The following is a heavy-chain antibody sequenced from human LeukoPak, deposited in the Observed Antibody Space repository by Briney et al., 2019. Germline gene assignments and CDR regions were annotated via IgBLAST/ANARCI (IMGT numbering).Heavy chain of an antibody. V-gene: IGHV3-74*01. CDR2: IYRDGSST. Sequence: PGGSLRLSCAASGFIFNRFWMSWVRQAPGKGLVWVSRIYRDGSSTSYADSVKGRFTISRDNAKNSLYLQMNSLRAEDTALYYCAKDIGDSGSYDAFDIWGQGTMVTVSS. J-gene: IGHJ3*02. CDR3: AKDIGDSGSYDAFDI. CDR1: GFIFNRFW. D-gene: IGHD1-26*01.